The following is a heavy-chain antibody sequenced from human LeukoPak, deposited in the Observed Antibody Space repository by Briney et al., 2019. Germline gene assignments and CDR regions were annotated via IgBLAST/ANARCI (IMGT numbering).Heavy chain of an antibody. D-gene: IGHD2-2*03. CDR3: ARGGVDIVVVPAAIRGVDYFDY. CDR1: GGSISSYY. Sequence: SETLSLTCTVSGGSISSYYWSWIRQPAGKGLEWIGRIYTSGSTNYNPSLKSRVTMSVDTSKNQFSLKLSSVTAADTAVYYCARGGVDIVVVPAAIRGVDYFDYWGQGTLVTVSS. CDR2: IYTSGST. V-gene: IGHV4-4*07. J-gene: IGHJ4*02.